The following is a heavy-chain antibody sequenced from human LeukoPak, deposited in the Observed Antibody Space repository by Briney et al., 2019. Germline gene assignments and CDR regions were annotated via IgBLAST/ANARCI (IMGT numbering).Heavy chain of an antibody. CDR3: ARAYDSSGYSDY. V-gene: IGHV4-34*01. D-gene: IGHD3-22*01. Sequence: SETLSLTCAVYGGSFGGYYWSWIRQPPGKGLEWIGEINHSGSTNYNPSLKSRVTISVDTSKNQFSLKLSSVTAADTAVYYCARAYDSSGYSDYWGQGTLVTVSS. J-gene: IGHJ4*02. CDR2: INHSGST. CDR1: GGSFGGYY.